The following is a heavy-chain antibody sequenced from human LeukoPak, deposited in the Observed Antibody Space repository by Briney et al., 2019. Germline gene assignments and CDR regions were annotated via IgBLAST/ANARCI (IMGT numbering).Heavy chain of an antibody. V-gene: IGHV4-59*02. CDR2: IYYSGST. CDR1: GGSVSSYY. CDR3: ASGGYSSSRPGAFDI. D-gene: IGHD6-13*01. Sequence: SETLSLTCTVSGGSVSSYYWSWIRQPPGKGLEWIGYIYYSGSTNYNPSLKSRVTISVDTSKNQFSLKLSSVTAADTAVYYCASGGYSSSRPGAFDIWGQGTMVTVSS. J-gene: IGHJ3*02.